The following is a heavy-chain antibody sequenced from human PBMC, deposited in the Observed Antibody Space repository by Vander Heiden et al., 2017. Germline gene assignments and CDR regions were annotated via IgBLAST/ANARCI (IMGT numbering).Heavy chain of an antibody. CDR1: GFRFDDYG. J-gene: IGHJ4*02. CDR3: AKVRLVDGYNLQYYFDY. Sequence: VQLVESGGGLVQPGRPLRLSCAASGFRFDDYGMHWVRQAPGKGLEWVSSISWNSASLAYADSVKGRFTISRDNAKKSLYLQMNRLRTEDTALYYCAKVRLVDGYNLQYYFDYWGQGTLVTVSS. V-gene: IGHV3-9*01. CDR2: ISWNSASL. D-gene: IGHD5-12*01.